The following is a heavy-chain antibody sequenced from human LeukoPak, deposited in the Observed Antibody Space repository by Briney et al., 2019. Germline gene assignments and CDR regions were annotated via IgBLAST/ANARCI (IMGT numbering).Heavy chain of an antibody. CDR2: INPSGGST. CDR3: ARGPPNWGYDY. D-gene: IGHD7-27*01. CDR1: GYTFTSYY. Sequence: ASVKVSCKASGYTFTSYYMHWVRQAPGQGLEWMGIINPSGGSTSYAQKFQGRVTMTRDTSTGTVYMELSSLRSDDTAVYYCARGPPNWGYDYWGPGTLVTVSS. V-gene: IGHV1-46*01. J-gene: IGHJ4*02.